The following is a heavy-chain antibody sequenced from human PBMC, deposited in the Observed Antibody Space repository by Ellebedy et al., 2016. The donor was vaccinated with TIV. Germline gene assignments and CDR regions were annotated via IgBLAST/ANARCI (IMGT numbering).Heavy chain of an antibody. CDR2: IDPSGGST. CDR3: ARGRLGTLLDF. V-gene: IGHV1-46*01. J-gene: IGHJ4*02. Sequence: AASVKVSCKASGDTFIRYYIYWVRQAPGQGLEWMGIIDPSGGSTNFAQKFQGRVTMSSDTSTYTVYMEMSSLRSEDTAVYYCARGRLGTLLDFWGQGTLVTVSS. CDR1: GDTFIRYY. D-gene: IGHD7-27*01.